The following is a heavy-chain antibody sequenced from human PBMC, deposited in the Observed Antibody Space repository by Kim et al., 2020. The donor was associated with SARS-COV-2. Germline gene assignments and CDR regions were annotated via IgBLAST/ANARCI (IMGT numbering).Heavy chain of an antibody. V-gene: IGHV4-34*01. D-gene: IGHD4-17*01. J-gene: IGHJ4*01. Sequence: SETLSLTCAVSGGSLSGYFWTWVRQPPGKGLEWVGEIHYSGATNYSPSLKSRVTMSLDMSKNQFSLMLRSVTAADTAMYYCVRLSDDNGAVYWDQGALVTVSS. CDR3: VRLSDDNGAVY. CDR2: IHYSGAT. CDR1: GGSLSGYF.